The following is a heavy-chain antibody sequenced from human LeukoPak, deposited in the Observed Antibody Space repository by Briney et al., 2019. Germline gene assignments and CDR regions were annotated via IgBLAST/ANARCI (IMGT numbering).Heavy chain of an antibody. D-gene: IGHD6-19*01. CDR2: IKQDGSEK. J-gene: IGHJ6*02. CDR1: GYTFTAYY. V-gene: IGHV3-7*05. CDR3: ARDRQWLVGAPSIDYYYGMDV. Sequence: SCKASGYTFTAYYIHWVRQAPGQGLEWVANIKQDGSEKYYVDSVKGRFTISRDNAKDSLYLQMNSLRAEDTAVYYCARDRQWLVGAPSIDYYYGMDVWGQGTTVTVSS.